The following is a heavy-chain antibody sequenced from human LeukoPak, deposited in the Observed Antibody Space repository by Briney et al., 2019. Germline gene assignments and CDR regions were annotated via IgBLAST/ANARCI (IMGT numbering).Heavy chain of an antibody. CDR2: IYYSGST. Sequence: SETLSLTCTASGGSISSYYWSWIRQPPGKGLEWIGYIYYSGSTNYNPSHKSRVTISVDTSKNQFSLKLSSVTAADTAVYYCARGYGDYYYYYMDVWGKGTTVTVSS. J-gene: IGHJ6*03. CDR1: GGSISSYY. V-gene: IGHV4-59*01. D-gene: IGHD4-17*01. CDR3: ARGYGDYYYYYMDV.